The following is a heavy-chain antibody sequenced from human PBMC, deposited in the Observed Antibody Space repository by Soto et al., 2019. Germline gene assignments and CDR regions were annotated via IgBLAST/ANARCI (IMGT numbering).Heavy chain of an antibody. D-gene: IGHD4-17*01. CDR1: GYYFPSYW. Sequence: WESLKISFKGSGYYFPSYWIGWVRQMPGKGLEWMGIFYPGDSDTRYSPSFQGQVTISADRSISTAYLQWSSLKPSDTAMYYSAGQSNGEEGFDYWGQGTLVTVSS. CDR3: AGQSNGEEGFDY. J-gene: IGHJ4*02. V-gene: IGHV5-51*01. CDR2: FYPGDSDT.